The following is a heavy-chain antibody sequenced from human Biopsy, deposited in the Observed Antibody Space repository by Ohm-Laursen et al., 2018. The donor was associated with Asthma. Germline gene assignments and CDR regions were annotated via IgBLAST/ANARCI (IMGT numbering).Heavy chain of an antibody. CDR3: AREGVAGTHIED. CDR2: ITFDGSTQ. V-gene: IGHV3-30-3*01. CDR1: GRHFGSYN. D-gene: IGHD6-19*01. Sequence: SLRLSCAASGRHFGSYNMHWARQAPGKGLEWVAVITFDGSTQHYGDSVKGRFTISRDNSKNMLFLQMNSLTAEDTAVYYCAREGVAGTHIEDWGQGTLVTVSS. J-gene: IGHJ4*02.